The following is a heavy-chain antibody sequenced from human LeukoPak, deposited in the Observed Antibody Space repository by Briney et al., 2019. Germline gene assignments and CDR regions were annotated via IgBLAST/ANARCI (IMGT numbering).Heavy chain of an antibody. CDR1: GYTFTRYG. CDR2: ISASNGNT. Sequence: GASVRVSCKASGYTFTRYGISWVRQAPGQGLQGLGWISASNGNTNYAQKFRDRVTMSTDTSTGTAYLDVRSLTSDDTAVYYCARDHSNWNYAPDFWGQGTLVIVSS. D-gene: IGHD1-7*01. J-gene: IGHJ4*02. CDR3: ARDHSNWNYAPDF. V-gene: IGHV1-18*01.